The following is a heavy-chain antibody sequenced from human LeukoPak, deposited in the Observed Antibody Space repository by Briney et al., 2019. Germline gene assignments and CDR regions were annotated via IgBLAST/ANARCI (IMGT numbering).Heavy chain of an antibody. CDR3: AKAVSGSYPETRHFDY. J-gene: IGHJ4*02. V-gene: IGHV3-9*01. CDR2: ISWNSGSI. CDR1: GFTFDDYA. D-gene: IGHD1-26*01. Sequence: GGSLRLSCAASGFTFDDYAMHWVRQGPGKGLEWVSGISWNSGSIGYADSVKGRFTVSRDNSRNTLYLQMNSLRAEDTAVYYCAKAVSGSYPETRHFDYWGQGSLVTVSS.